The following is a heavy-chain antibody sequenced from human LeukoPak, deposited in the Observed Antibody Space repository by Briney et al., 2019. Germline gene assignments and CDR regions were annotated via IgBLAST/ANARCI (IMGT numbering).Heavy chain of an antibody. V-gene: IGHV3-30*18. Sequence: GRSLRLSCAASGFTFSSYGMHWVRQAPGKGLEWVAVISCDGSNKYYADSVKGRFTISRDNSKNTLYLQMNSLRAEDTAVYYCAKSERYCSSTSCSYYFDYWGQGTLVTVSS. J-gene: IGHJ4*02. D-gene: IGHD2-2*01. CDR3: AKSERYCSSTSCSYYFDY. CDR2: ISCDGSNK. CDR1: GFTFSSYG.